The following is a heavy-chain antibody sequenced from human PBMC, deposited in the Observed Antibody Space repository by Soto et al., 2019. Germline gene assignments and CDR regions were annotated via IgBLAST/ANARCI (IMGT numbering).Heavy chain of an antibody. D-gene: IGHD5-18*01. CDR2: IQHDASNI. Sequence: GGSLRLSCAASGFIFSGYSMHWVRQAPGKGLEWVAVIQHDASNIYYADSVKGRFTISRDNYKNTLYLQMNDLTAEDTAVYYCVRVGWGYSFGNGMDDWGQGTTVTVS. V-gene: IGHV3-30-3*01. CDR3: VRVGWGYSFGNGMDD. J-gene: IGHJ6*02. CDR1: GFIFSGYS.